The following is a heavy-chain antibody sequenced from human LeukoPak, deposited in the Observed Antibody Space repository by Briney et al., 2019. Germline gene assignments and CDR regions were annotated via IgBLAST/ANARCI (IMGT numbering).Heavy chain of an antibody. J-gene: IGHJ3*02. V-gene: IGHV4-59*13. CDR2: IYYSGST. D-gene: IGHD1-26*01. CDR1: GGSISSYY. CDR3: AGAGVRIVGAPDAFDI. Sequence: SETLSLTCTVSGGSISSYYWSWIRQPPGKGLEWIGYIYYSGSTNYNPSLKSRVTISVDTSKNQFSLKLSSVTAADTAVYYCAGAGVRIVGAPDAFDIWGQGTMVTVSS.